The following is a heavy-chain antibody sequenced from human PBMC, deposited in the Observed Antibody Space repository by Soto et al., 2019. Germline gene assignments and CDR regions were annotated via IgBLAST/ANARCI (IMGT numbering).Heavy chain of an antibody. CDR1: GYTFTGYY. D-gene: IGHD2-8*01. V-gene: IGHV1-2*04. J-gene: IGHJ6*02. Sequence: GASVKVSCKASGYTFTGYYMHWVRQAPGQGLEWMGWINPNSGGTNYAQKFQGWVTMTRDTSISTAYMELRRLRSDDTAVYYCARDHGTVLMVYASGMDVWGQGTTVTVSS. CDR3: ARDHGTVLMVYASGMDV. CDR2: INPNSGGT.